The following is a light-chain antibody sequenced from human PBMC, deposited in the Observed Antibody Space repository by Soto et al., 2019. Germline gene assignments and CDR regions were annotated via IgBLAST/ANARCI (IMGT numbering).Light chain of an antibody. V-gene: IGKV1-12*01. CDR2: VAP. Sequence: DIQMTQSPSSVSASVGDRVTITCRASQSISRFLAWYQQKPGKALKLLSYVAPSWGSGVPSRYSGSGSETEFTLTISSLQAEDLATYYCQQANTFPWSFGQGTKLQIK. CDR3: QQANTFPWS. CDR1: QSISRF. J-gene: IGKJ1*01.